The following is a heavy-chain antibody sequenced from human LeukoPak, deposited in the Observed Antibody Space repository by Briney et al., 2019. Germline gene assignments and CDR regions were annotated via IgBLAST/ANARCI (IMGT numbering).Heavy chain of an antibody. CDR1: GFTFSRYW. D-gene: IGHD1-26*01. CDR3: ARDPSSSGSYDY. V-gene: IGHV3-7*03. J-gene: IGHJ4*02. Sequence: GGSLRLSCAASGFTFSRYWMSWVRQAPGKGLEWVANIKQDGSEKYYVDSVKGRFTISRDNAKNSLYLQMNSLRAEDTALYYCARDPSSSGSYDYWGQGTLVTVSS. CDR2: IKQDGSEK.